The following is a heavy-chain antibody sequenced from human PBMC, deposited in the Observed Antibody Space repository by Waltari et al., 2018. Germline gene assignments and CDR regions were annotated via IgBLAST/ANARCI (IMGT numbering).Heavy chain of an antibody. D-gene: IGHD5-12*01. CDR1: GGTFSSYA. J-gene: IGHJ6*02. CDR2: IIPIFGTA. V-gene: IGHV1-69*12. Sequence: QVQLVQSGAEVKKPGSSVKVSCKASGGTFSSYASSWVRQAPGQGREGEGGIIPIFGTANYAQKFQGRVTITADESTSTSYIELSSLRSEDTAVYYCARDSGYDPAGMYVWGQGTTVTVSS. CDR3: ARDSGYDPAGMYV.